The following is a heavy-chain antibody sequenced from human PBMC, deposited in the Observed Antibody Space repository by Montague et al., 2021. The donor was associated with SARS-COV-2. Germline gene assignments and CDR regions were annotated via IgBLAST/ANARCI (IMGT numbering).Heavy chain of an antibody. Sequence: CAISGDSVSSNSAAWNWIRRSPSRGLEWLGRTYYRSKWYNDYAVXVKSRITINPDTSKNQFSLQLNSVTPEDTAVYYCARGGSWLYYFDYWGQGTLVTVSS. V-gene: IGHV6-1*01. J-gene: IGHJ4*02. D-gene: IGHD6-13*01. CDR1: GDSVSSNSAA. CDR3: ARGGSWLYYFDY. CDR2: TYYRSKWYN.